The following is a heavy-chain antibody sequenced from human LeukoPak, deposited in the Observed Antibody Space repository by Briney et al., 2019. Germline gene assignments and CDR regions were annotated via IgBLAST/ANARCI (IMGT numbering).Heavy chain of an antibody. V-gene: IGHV1-8*02. CDR3: ARVLIEAAGTPTDAFDI. CDR2: MNPNSGNT. D-gene: IGHD6-13*01. CDR1: GYTFTSYY. Sequence: ASVKVSCKASGYTFTSYYMHWVRQATGQGLEWMGWMNPNSGNTGYAQKFQGRVTMTRNTSISTAYMELSSLRSEDTAVYYCARVLIEAAGTPTDAFDIWGQGTMVTVSS. J-gene: IGHJ3*02.